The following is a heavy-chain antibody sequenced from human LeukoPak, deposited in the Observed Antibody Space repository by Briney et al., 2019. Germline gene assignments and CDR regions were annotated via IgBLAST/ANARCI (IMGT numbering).Heavy chain of an antibody. V-gene: IGHV4-59*01. Sequence: WETLSLTCTVSGGSISYYYWSWIRQSPGKGLEWIGYIYYSGTTNYNPSLKSRATISVDTSKNQFSLQLRSVTAADTAVYYCAREDPQTTVPEGMDVWGQGTTVTVSS. J-gene: IGHJ6*02. CDR1: GGSISYYY. D-gene: IGHD4-17*01. CDR2: IYYSGTT. CDR3: AREDPQTTVPEGMDV.